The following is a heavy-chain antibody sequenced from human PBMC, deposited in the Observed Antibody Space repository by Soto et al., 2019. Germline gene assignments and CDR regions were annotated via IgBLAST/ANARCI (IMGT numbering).Heavy chain of an antibody. CDR2: FDPEDGEK. D-gene: IGHD3-10*01. J-gene: IGHJ6*02. CDR3: ATDRYYGSGSYYNYNGMDV. V-gene: IGHV1-24*01. CDR1: GYTLTELS. Sequence: ASVKVSCKVSGYTLTELSMHWVRQAPGKGREWMGGFDPEDGEKIYAQKFRGRVTMTEDTSTDTAYMEPSSLRSEDTAVYYCATDRYYGSGSYYNYNGMDVWG.